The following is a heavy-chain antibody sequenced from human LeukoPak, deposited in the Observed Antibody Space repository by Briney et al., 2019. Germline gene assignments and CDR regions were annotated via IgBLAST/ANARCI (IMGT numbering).Heavy chain of an antibody. CDR1: GYSFTSYW. J-gene: IGHJ5*02. CDR2: IYPGDSDT. Sequence: GESLKISCKGSGYSFTSYWMGWVRQMPGKGLEWMGIIYPGDSDTRYSPSFQGQVTISADKSISTAYLQWSSLKASDTAMYYCARLDGSNWGSLSLDPWGQGTLVTVSS. CDR3: ARLDGSNWGSLSLDP. V-gene: IGHV5-51*01. D-gene: IGHD7-27*01.